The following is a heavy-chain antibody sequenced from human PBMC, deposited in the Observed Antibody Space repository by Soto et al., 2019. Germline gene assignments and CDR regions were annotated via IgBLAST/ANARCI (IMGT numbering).Heavy chain of an antibody. D-gene: IGHD2-2*01. V-gene: IGHV3-30-3*01. CDR2: ISYDGSNK. CDR3: ARGPGGYQLQWEHGFDI. Sequence: LRLSCAASGFTFSSYAMHWVRQAPGKGLEWVAVISYDGSNKYYADSVKGRFTISRDNSKNTLYLQMNSLRAEDTAVYYCARGPGGYQLQWEHGFDIWGLGTMVTVSS. CDR1: GFTFSSYA. J-gene: IGHJ3*02.